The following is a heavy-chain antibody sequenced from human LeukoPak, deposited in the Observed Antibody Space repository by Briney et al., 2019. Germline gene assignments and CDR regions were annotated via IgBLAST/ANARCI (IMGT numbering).Heavy chain of an antibody. CDR2: TYFRSKWSN. D-gene: IGHD3-22*01. V-gene: IGHV6-1*01. CDR1: GDSVSSNSAA. Sequence: SQTLSLTCAISGDSVSSNSAAWNWIRQSPSRGLEWLGRTYFRSKWSNDYAVSVKSRITINPDTSRNQFSLQLNSVTPEDTAVYYCARYYYDSRGYYYYYFDYWGQGTLVTVSS. J-gene: IGHJ4*02. CDR3: ARYYYDSRGYYYYYFDY.